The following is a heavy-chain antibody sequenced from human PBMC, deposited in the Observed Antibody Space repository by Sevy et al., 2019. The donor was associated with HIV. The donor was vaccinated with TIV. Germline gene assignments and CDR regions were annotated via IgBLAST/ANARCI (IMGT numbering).Heavy chain of an antibody. V-gene: IGHV4-59*08. CDR1: GGSITSLY. Sequence: SETLSLTCTVSGGSITSLYWNWIRQTPEKGLEWIANIYYNGHINYNPSLKSRVTLSLDTSKNQFSLRLSSVTAADTAMYYCAGENAWGRGYSWGQGTLVTVSS. J-gene: IGHJ4*02. CDR3: AGENAWGRGYS. D-gene: IGHD1-26*01. CDR2: IYYNGHI.